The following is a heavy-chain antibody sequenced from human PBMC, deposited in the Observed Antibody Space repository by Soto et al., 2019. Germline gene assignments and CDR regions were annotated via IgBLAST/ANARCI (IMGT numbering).Heavy chain of an antibody. J-gene: IGHJ4*02. CDR3: ARHRGTSRHLDY. D-gene: IGHD2-2*01. Sequence: PSETLSLTCAVSGGSISSGGYYWSWIRQHPGKGLEWIGYIYYSGSTYYNPSLKSRVTISVDTSKNQFSLKLSSVTAADTAVYYCARHRGTSRHLDYWGQGTLVTVSS. CDR1: GGSISSGGYY. V-gene: IGHV4-31*11. CDR2: IYYSGST.